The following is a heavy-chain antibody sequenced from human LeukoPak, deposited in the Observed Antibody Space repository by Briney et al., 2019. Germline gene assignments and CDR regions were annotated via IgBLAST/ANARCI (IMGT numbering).Heavy chain of an antibody. J-gene: IGHJ4*02. D-gene: IGHD3-16*01. CDR1: GFTFGDYA. Sequence: RCLRLSCTTSGFTFGDYAMSWGRPAPREGLWRVGLIRSKAYGGTTQYAASVKGRFTISRDDSKSMAYLQMSSLKTEDTAVYYCTRVRWGNVIGYWGQGALVS. CDR2: IRSKAYGGTT. V-gene: IGHV3-49*04. CDR3: TRVRWGNVIGY.